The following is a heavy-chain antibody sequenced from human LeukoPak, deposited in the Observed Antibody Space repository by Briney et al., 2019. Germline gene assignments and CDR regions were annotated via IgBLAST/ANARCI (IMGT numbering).Heavy chain of an antibody. CDR1: GDSVSSNSAA. J-gene: IGHJ4*02. V-gene: IGHV6-1*01. Sequence: PSQTLSLTCALSGDSVSSNSAAWNWVRQSPSRGLEWLGRTYYRSKWYNDYAVSVKSLITINPDTSKNQFSLQLNSVTPEDTAVYYCARDEWLVRGGGFDYWGQGTLVTVSS. CDR3: ARDEWLVRGGGFDY. D-gene: IGHD6-19*01. CDR2: TYYRSKWYN.